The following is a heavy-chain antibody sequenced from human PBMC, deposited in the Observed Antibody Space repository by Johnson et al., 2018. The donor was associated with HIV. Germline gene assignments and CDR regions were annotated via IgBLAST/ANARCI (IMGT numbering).Heavy chain of an antibody. D-gene: IGHD6-6*01. CDR2: ISYDGSNK. J-gene: IGHJ3*02. CDR1: GFMFADYG. Sequence: QVQLVESGGRVVRPGGSLRLSCVASGFMFADYGMSWVRQVPGKGLEWVTVISYDGSNKYYADSVKGRFTISRDNSKNTLYLQMNSLRAEDTAVYYCANLEYNSTDAFDIWGQGTMVTVSS. CDR3: ANLEYNSTDAFDI. V-gene: IGHV3-30*18.